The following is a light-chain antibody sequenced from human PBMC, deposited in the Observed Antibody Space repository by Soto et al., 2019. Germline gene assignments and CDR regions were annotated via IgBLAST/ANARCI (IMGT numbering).Light chain of an antibody. V-gene: IGKV3-15*01. J-gene: IGKJ5*01. Sequence: EIVMTQSPATLSVSPGERATLSCRASQSVNSTLAWYQQTPGQAPMLLIYGASTRATGIPARFSGCGSGTEFTLTISSLQSEDFAVYYCQQYNNWPPITFGQGTRLEIK. CDR2: GAS. CDR3: QQYNNWPPIT. CDR1: QSVNST.